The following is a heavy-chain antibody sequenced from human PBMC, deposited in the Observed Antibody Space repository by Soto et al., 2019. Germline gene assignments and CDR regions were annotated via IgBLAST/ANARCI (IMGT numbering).Heavy chain of an antibody. CDR3: ARERPDGARLDP. J-gene: IGHJ5*02. CDR1: GGSVSTNSYS. Sequence: SETLSLTCTVSGGSVSTNSYSWGWIRQSPGKGLEWIATIYSTENTYYHPSLLSRVTISVDTSMNEFSLRLSSVTAADTAVYYCARERPDGARLDPWGQGTLVTVSS. V-gene: IGHV4-39*02. CDR2: IYSTENT. D-gene: IGHD6-6*01.